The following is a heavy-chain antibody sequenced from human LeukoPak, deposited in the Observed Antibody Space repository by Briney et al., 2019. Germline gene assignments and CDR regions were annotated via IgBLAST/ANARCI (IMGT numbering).Heavy chain of an antibody. D-gene: IGHD4-17*01. Sequence: GGSLRLSCAASGFTFSSYAMHWVRQAPGKGLEWVAVISYEGSNKYYADSVKGRFTISRDNSKNTLYLQMNSLRAEDTAVYYCARDTTVTTNLGAFDIWGQGTMVTVSS. CDR3: ARDTTVTTNLGAFDI. CDR1: GFTFSSYA. V-gene: IGHV3-30*04. CDR2: ISYEGSNK. J-gene: IGHJ3*02.